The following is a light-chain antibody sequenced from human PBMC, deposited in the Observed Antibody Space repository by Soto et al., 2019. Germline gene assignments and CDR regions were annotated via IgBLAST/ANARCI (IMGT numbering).Light chain of an antibody. Sequence: EIVLTQSPGTLSLSPGERATLSCMASQSVSSSYLAWYQQRPGQAPRLLIYGASSRATGIPDRFSGSGSGTEFTLTISRLEPEDFAVYYCQQYGSSSWTFGQGTKVDI. CDR3: QQYGSSSWT. V-gene: IGKV3-20*01. CDR2: GAS. CDR1: QSVSSSY. J-gene: IGKJ1*01.